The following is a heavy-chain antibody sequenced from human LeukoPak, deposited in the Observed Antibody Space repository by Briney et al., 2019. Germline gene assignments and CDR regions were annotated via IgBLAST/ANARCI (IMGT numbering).Heavy chain of an antibody. CDR3: EKYCRGGSCYGPEYFQH. CDR2: LIGSGAST. V-gene: IGHV3-23*01. CDR1: GVTSITYA. D-gene: IGHD2-15*01. Sequence: RGSLRVSSAAPGVTSITYAMSSVRQAPRKGLEWASALIGSGASTCYEDSVKGRFTISRDNSKNTLYLQMNSLRAEDKAVYYCEKYCRGGSCYGPEYFQHWGQGTLVTVSS. J-gene: IGHJ1*01.